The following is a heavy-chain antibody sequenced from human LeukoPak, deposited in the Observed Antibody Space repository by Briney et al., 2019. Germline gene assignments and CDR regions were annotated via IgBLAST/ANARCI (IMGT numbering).Heavy chain of an antibody. CDR3: ARSSDSSGYYGGGIIDY. V-gene: IGHV4-4*07. CDR1: GGSISIYY. CDR2: IYTNENT. Sequence: SETLSLTCTAAGGSISIYYWNWIRQPARRGLEWIGRIYTNENTIFNPSLKSRVTMSVDTYNNQFFLEPTSVTAADAAVYYCARSSDSSGYYGGGIIDYWGQGTLVSVSS. J-gene: IGHJ4*02. D-gene: IGHD6-19*01.